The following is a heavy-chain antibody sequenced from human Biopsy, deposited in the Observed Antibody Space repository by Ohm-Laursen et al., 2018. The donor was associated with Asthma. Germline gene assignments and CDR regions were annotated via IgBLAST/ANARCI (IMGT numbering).Heavy chain of an antibody. CDR2: ISWNSATI. V-gene: IGHV3-9*01. Sequence: SLRLSCAASGFKFDEYTMHWVRQAPGKGLEWVSGISWNSATIGYADSVEGRFTISRDNAKNSVFLHMDSLRPEDTAFYYCAKVRADWVITESFDYWGQGVLVTVSS. J-gene: IGHJ4*02. CDR1: GFKFDEYT. D-gene: IGHD3-22*01. CDR3: AKVRADWVITESFDY.